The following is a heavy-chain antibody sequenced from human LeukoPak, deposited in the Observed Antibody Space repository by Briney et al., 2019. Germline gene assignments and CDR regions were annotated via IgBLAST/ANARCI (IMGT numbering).Heavy chain of an antibody. CDR2: IYSGGST. J-gene: IGHJ4*02. CDR1: GFSISSNY. V-gene: IGHV3-53*01. D-gene: IGHD4-17*01. CDR3: AKTSVTTSLDY. Sequence: PGWSLSLSCAASGFSISSNYMSWVRAAGGEGLEWVSVIYSGGSTYYADSVKGRFTISRDNSKNTLYLQMNSLRAEDTAVYYCAKTSVTTSLDYWGQGTLVTVSS.